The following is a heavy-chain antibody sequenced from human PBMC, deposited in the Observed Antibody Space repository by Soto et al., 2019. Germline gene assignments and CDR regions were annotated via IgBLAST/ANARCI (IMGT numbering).Heavy chain of an antibody. J-gene: IGHJ4*02. CDR1: GFAFSAYA. CDR2: VRRPRRTK. V-gene: IGHV3-23*01. D-gene: IGHD2-15*01. Sequence: PGGPLRLSCAASGFAFSAYAMNWVRHTLRKALEWVSGVRRPRRTKSHADSVKGGFTMTRDTSKDTVYLQMNSLRADDTAVYYCPKDVLYCGGGSCLVGPSYTPEHWGQGTLVTVSS. CDR3: PKDVLYCGGGSCLVGPSYTPEH.